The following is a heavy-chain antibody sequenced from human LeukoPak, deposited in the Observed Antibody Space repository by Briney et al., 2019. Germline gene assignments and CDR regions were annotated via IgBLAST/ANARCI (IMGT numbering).Heavy chain of an antibody. Sequence: SVKVSCKASGGTFSSYAISWVRQAPGQGLEWMGGIIPIFGTANYAQKFQGRVTITADTSTTTAYMELRSLRSDDTAVYYCARLRLGELSLGFDPWGQGTLVTVSS. V-gene: IGHV1-69*06. CDR3: ARLRLGELSLGFDP. CDR2: IIPIFGTA. J-gene: IGHJ5*02. D-gene: IGHD3-16*02. CDR1: GGTFSSYA.